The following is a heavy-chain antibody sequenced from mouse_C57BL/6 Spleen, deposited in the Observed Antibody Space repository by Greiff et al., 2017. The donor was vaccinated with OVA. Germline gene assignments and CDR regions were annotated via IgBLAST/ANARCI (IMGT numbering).Heavy chain of an antibody. V-gene: IGHV5-4*01. CDR2: ISDGGSYT. Sequence: EVHLVESGGGLVKPGGSLKLSCAASGFTFSSYAMSWVRQTPEKRLEWVATISDGGSYTYYPDNVKGRFTISRDNAKNNLYLQMSHLKSEDTAMYYCARDRYYYGSGDYFDYWGQGTTLTVSS. D-gene: IGHD1-1*01. CDR3: ARDRYYYGSGDYFDY. J-gene: IGHJ2*01. CDR1: GFTFSSYA.